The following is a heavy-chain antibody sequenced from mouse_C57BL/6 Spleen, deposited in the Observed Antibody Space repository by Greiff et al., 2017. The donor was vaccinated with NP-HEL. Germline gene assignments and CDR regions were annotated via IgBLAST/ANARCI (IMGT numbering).Heavy chain of an antibody. V-gene: IGHV1-18*01. D-gene: IGHD2-4*01. CDR3: ARETIYYDYPYAMDY. J-gene: IGHJ4*01. CDR2: INPNNGGT. CDR1: GYTFTDYN. Sequence: EVQLQQSGPELVKPGASVKIPCKASGYTFTDYNMDWVKQSHGKSLEWIGDINPNNGGTIYNQKFKGKATLTVDKSSSTAYMELRSLTSEDTAVYYCARETIYYDYPYAMDYWGQGTSVTVSS.